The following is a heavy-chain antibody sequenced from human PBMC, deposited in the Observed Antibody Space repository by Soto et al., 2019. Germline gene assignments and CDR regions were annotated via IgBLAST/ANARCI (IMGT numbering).Heavy chain of an antibody. Sequence: SETLSLTCTVSVSGDSVSSGSSYWGWVRQAPGKGLEWIGFIYYSGSTTYNPSLKSRVSISLDTSKNQFSLNLRSVTTADTAMFYCVRQQSADCSGGLCYHAFDIWGQGTMVTVSS. CDR3: VRQQSADCSGGLCYHAFDI. CDR2: IYYSGST. D-gene: IGHD2-8*02. V-gene: IGHV4-61*01. J-gene: IGHJ3*02. CDR1: VSGDSVSSGSSY.